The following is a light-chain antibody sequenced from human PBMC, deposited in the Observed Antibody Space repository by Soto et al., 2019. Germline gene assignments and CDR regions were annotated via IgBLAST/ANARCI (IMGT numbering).Light chain of an antibody. V-gene: IGKV3-11*01. J-gene: IGKJ4*01. CDR2: DTF. Sequence: EIVLTQSPATLSLSPGDRATLSCRASQSVSSYLAWYQQKPGQAPRLLISDTFHRATGIPARFSGGGFGTDFTLTISSLEPEDFAVYYCQQRSSWPLLTFGGGTKVDIK. CDR3: QQRSSWPLLT. CDR1: QSVSSY.